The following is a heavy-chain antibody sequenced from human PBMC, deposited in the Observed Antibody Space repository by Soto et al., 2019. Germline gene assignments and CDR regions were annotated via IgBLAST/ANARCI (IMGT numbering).Heavy chain of an antibody. CDR2: INAGNGDT. CDR1: GYTFTNYA. Sequence: QLQLVQSGAEVQKPGASVKVSCEASGYTFTNYAMHWVRQAPGQRLEWMGWINAGNGDTKYSQKFQGRVTITRDTSASTAYMELSSLTSEDTAMYYCARAPLILLLFSYWFDPWGQGTLVTVSS. V-gene: IGHV1-3*01. CDR3: ARAPLILLLFSYWFDP. J-gene: IGHJ5*02. D-gene: IGHD2-21*02.